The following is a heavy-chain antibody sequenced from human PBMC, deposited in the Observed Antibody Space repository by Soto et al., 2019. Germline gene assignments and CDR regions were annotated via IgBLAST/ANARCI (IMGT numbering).Heavy chain of an antibody. CDR2: IYYSGST. V-gene: IGHV4-39*01. CDR1: GGSISSSSYY. D-gene: IGHD3-10*01. Sequence: QLQLQESGPGLVKPSETLSLTCTVSGGSISSSSYYWGWIRQPPGKGLEWIGSIYYSGSTYYNPSLKSRVTISVDTSKNLFSLKLSSVTAADTAVYYCARHRLWFGELSCFDYWGQGTLVTASS. CDR3: ARHRLWFGELSCFDY. J-gene: IGHJ4*02.